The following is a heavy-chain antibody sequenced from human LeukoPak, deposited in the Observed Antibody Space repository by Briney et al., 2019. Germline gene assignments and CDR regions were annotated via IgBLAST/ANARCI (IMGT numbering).Heavy chain of an antibody. V-gene: IGHV3-30*02. CDR3: ARDGGGDYVWGSYRRDFDY. J-gene: IGHJ4*02. D-gene: IGHD3-16*02. CDR2: IRYDGSNK. CDR1: GFSFSSYG. Sequence: GGSLRLSCAASGFSFSSYGMHWVRQAPGKGLEWVAFIRYDGSNKHYADSVKGRFTISRDTSKNTLYLQMNSLRAEDTAVYYCARDGGGDYVWGSYRRDFDYWGQGTLVTVSS.